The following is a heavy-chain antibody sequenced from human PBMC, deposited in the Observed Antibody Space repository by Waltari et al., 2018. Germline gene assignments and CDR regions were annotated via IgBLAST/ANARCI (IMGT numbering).Heavy chain of an antibody. CDR3: ARGGALNDYGDYLADY. D-gene: IGHD4-17*01. Sequence: QVQLVQSGAEVKKPGSSGKVSCKASGDTFSSYAISWVRQAPGQGLEWMGGIIPILGIANYAQKFQGRVTITADESTSTAYMELISLRSEDTAVYYCARGGALNDYGDYLADYWGQGTLVTVSS. CDR1: GDTFSSYA. CDR2: IIPILGIA. V-gene: IGHV1-69*04. J-gene: IGHJ4*02.